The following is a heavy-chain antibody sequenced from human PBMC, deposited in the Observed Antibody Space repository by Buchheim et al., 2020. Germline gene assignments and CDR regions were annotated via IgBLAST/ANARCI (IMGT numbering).Heavy chain of an antibody. V-gene: IGHV4-31*03. J-gene: IGHJ4*02. CDR3: ARGEAAAAPISMLYFDY. CDR1: GGSISSGVYY. D-gene: IGHD6-13*01. CDR2: IYYSGST. Sequence: QVQLQESGPGLVKPSQTLSLTCTVSGGSISSGVYYWSWICQHPGKGLEWIGYIYYSGSTYYHPSLKSRVTISVDTSKTQFSLKLSSVTAADTAVYYCARGEAAAAPISMLYFDYWGQGTL.